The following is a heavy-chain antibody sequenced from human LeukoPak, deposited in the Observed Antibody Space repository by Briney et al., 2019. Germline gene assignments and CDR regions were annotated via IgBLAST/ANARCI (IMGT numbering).Heavy chain of an antibody. Sequence: PSETLSLTCTVSGVSVRNYYWSWIRQPPGKGLEWIGYIYYSGSTNYNPSLKSRVTISVDTSKNQFSLKLSSVTAADTAVYYCAASGRVHNWFDPWGQGTLVTVSS. J-gene: IGHJ5*02. CDR1: GVSVRNYY. CDR2: IYYSGST. D-gene: IGHD3-16*01. CDR3: AASGRVHNWFDP. V-gene: IGHV4-59*08.